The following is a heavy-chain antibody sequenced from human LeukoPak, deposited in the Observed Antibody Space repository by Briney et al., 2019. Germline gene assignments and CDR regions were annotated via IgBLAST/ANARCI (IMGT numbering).Heavy chain of an antibody. CDR3: ARLGGNSGPFDY. Sequence: GESLKISCKGSGYSITNYWIAWMRQMPGKGLEWMGIIYPADSDIRYSPSFQGQVTISADKSISTAYLQWSSLKASDTAMYYCARLGGNSGPFDYWGQGTLVTVSS. J-gene: IGHJ4*02. D-gene: IGHD4-23*01. V-gene: IGHV5-51*01. CDR1: GYSITNYW. CDR2: IYPADSDI.